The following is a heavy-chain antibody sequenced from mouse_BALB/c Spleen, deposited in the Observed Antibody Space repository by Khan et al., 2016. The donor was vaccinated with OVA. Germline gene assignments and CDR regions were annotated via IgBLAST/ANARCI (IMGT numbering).Heavy chain of an antibody. D-gene: IGHD1-2*01. CDR2: IDPYDNYS. J-gene: IGHJ3*01. Sequence: QVQLKQPGAELVKPGASVILSCKASGYTFTSYWMHWVKQRPGQGLEWIGEIDPYDNYSNYNKKFKVKATLTVDKYSNTAYMKLRSRTSEDSSFYYCASFHCYAYAAYWGQCTLFTFSA. CDR3: ASFHCYAYAAY. V-gene: IGHV1-69*02. CDR1: GYTFTSYW.